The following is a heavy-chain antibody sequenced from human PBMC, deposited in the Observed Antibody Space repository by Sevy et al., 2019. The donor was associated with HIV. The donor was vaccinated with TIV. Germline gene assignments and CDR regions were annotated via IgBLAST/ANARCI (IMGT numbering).Heavy chain of an antibody. CDR2: IYYSGST. CDR1: GGSISSGGYY. D-gene: IGHD6-6*01. V-gene: IGHV4-31*03. J-gene: IGHJ2*01. Sequence: SETLSLTCTVSGGSISSGGYYWSWIRQHPGKGLEWIGYIYYSGSTYYNPSLKSRVTISVDTSKNQFSLKLSSVTAADTAVYYCARVRGGIAARSWHFDLWGRGTLVTVSS. CDR3: ARVRGGIAARSWHFDL.